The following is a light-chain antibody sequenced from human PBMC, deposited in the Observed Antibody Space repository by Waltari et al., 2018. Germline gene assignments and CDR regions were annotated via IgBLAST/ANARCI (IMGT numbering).Light chain of an antibody. J-gene: IGLJ3*02. CDR2: VNSDGSH. CDR3: QTGGHGTWV. V-gene: IGLV4-69*01. Sequence: QLVLTQSPSASASLGASVKLTCTLSSWHRSTGIAWHQQQPEKGPRYLMKVNSDGSHSKGDEIPDRFSGSSSGAERYLTISSLQSEDEADYYCQTGGHGTWVFGGGTKLTVL. CDR1: SWHRSTG.